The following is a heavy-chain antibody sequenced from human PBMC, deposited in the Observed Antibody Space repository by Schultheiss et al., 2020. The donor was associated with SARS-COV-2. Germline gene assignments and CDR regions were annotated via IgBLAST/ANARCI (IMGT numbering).Heavy chain of an antibody. Sequence: GGSLRLSCAASGFTFSSYSMNWVRQAPGKGLEWVSSISSTGSYISYADSVGGRFTISRDNAKNSLYLQMNSLRAEDTAVYYCARDFDTMVRGVIWLGMDVWGQGTTVTVSS. CDR1: GFTFSSYS. CDR3: ARDFDTMVRGVIWLGMDV. J-gene: IGHJ6*02. V-gene: IGHV3-21*01. D-gene: IGHD3-10*01. CDR2: ISSTGSYI.